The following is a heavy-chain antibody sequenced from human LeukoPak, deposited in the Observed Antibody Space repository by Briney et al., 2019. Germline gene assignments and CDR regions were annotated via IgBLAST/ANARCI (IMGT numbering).Heavy chain of an antibody. V-gene: IGHV1-18*01. Sequence: ASVTVSCKASVYTFTSYGISWVRQAPGQGLEWMGWISAYNGNTNYAQKLQGRVTMTTGTTTSTAYMELRSLRSDDTAVYYCARDATYYDFWSGYHPYYMDVWGKGTTVTVSS. CDR2: ISAYNGNT. CDR1: VYTFTSYG. J-gene: IGHJ6*03. D-gene: IGHD3-3*01. CDR3: ARDATYYDFWSGYHPYYMDV.